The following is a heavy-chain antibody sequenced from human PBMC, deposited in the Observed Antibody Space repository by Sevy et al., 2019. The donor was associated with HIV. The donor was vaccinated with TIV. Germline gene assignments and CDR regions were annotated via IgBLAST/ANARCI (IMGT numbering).Heavy chain of an antibody. CDR2: IKSKTDAATR. Sequence: GGSLRLSCAASGFTFREAWMSWVRQAPGKGLEWVGRIKSKTDAATRDFAAPVRGRFSISRDDSANTVYLVMNNLKPEDTGVYYCAAGTGSSDFDYWGQGTQVTVSS. D-gene: IGHD1-26*01. J-gene: IGHJ4*02. V-gene: IGHV3-15*01. CDR1: GFTFREAW. CDR3: AAGTGSSDFDY.